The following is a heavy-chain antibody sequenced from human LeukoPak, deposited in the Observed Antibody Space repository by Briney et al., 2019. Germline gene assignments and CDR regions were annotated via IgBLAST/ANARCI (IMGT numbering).Heavy chain of an antibody. V-gene: IGHV3-30*02. J-gene: IGHJ4*02. CDR3: ARQGWSGFSSSWFDY. D-gene: IGHD6-13*01. CDR1: GFTFSSYG. Sequence: GGSLRLSCAASGFTFSSYGMHWVRQAPGKGLEWVAFIRYDGSNKYYADSVKGRFTISRDNSKNTLYPQMNSLRAEDTAVYYCARQGWSGFSSSWFDYWGQGTLVSVSS. CDR2: IRYDGSNK.